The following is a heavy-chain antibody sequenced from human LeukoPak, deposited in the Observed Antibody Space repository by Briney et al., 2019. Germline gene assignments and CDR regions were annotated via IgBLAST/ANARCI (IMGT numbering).Heavy chain of an antibody. CDR2: IYRGVSP. CDR3: AKDTLADDFLIGYGFDY. CDR1: GFTVGDNF. V-gene: IGHV3-53*01. J-gene: IGHJ4*02. Sequence: GGSLRLSCAASGFTVGDNFVAWVRQAPGKGLQWVSHIYRGVSPDYADSVKGRFTLSRDNSKNTLFLQMNSLRAEDTAVYYCAKDTLADDFLIGYGFDYWGQGTLVTVSS. D-gene: IGHD3-3*01.